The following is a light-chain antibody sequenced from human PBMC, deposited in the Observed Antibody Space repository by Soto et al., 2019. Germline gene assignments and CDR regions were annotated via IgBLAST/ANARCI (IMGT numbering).Light chain of an antibody. CDR3: HQLNSLPPT. CDR2: SAS. J-gene: IGKJ4*02. V-gene: IGKV1-9*01. CDR1: QGISTY. Sequence: DLQLTQSPSFLSASVGDRVSITCRASQGISTYLTWYQQKPGKAPKLLIYSASTLESGVPSRFSGSGSGTEVALTISSLRPEDFRTYFCHQLNSLPPTFGGGTKVEIK.